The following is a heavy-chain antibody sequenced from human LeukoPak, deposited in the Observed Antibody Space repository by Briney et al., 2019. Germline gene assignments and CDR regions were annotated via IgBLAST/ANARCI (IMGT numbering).Heavy chain of an antibody. CDR3: ASVRYYDSSGYRSDY. J-gene: IGHJ4*02. Sequence: WASVKVSCKASGYTFTSYDINWVRQATGQGLEWMGWMNPNSGNTGYAQKFQGRVTMTRDTSISTAYMELSRLRSDDTAVYYCASVRYYDSSGYRSDYWGQGTLVTVSS. V-gene: IGHV1-8*01. CDR1: GYTFTSYD. D-gene: IGHD3-22*01. CDR2: MNPNSGNT.